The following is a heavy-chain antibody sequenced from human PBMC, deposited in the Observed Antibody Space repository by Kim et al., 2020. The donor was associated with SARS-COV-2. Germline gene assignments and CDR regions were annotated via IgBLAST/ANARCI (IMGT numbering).Heavy chain of an antibody. CDR2: ISYDGSNH. D-gene: IGHD3-16*02. CDR3: DCDPVVTLVGDFVRGY. Sequence: GGSLRLSCAASGFTFSSYAMHWVRQAPGKGLEWVAVISYDGSNHYSDYSKRRCFIFTRDSSNNTHLQIKNRRADDATAVYCCDCDPVVTLVGDFVRGY. CDR1: GFTFSSYA. V-gene: IGHV3-30*04. J-gene: IGHJ4*03.